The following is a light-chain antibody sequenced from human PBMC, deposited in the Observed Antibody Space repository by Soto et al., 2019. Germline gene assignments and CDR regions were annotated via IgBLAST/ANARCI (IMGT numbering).Light chain of an antibody. CDR2: GAS. Sequence: EVVMTQSPATLSVSPGERATLSCRASQSVSTSYLAWYQQKPGQAPRLLIYGASSRATGIPDRFSGSGSGTDFTLTINRLEPEDFAVYYCQRYGSSPSWTFGQGTKVEIK. J-gene: IGKJ1*01. CDR3: QRYGSSPSWT. CDR1: QSVSTSY. V-gene: IGKV3-20*01.